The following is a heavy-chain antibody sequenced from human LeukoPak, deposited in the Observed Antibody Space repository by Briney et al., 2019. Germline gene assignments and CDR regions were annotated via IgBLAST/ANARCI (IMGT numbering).Heavy chain of an antibody. V-gene: IGHV3-21*01. Sequence: GGSLRLSCAASGFTFSSYSTNWVRQAPGKGLEWVSSISSSSSYMYYADSVKGRFTISRDNSKNTQYMQMNSLRPEDTAVYYCATQKTVAQHHYFDYWGQGTLVTVSS. CDR1: GFTFSSYS. J-gene: IGHJ4*02. CDR3: ATQKTVAQHHYFDY. D-gene: IGHD6-19*01. CDR2: ISSSSSYM.